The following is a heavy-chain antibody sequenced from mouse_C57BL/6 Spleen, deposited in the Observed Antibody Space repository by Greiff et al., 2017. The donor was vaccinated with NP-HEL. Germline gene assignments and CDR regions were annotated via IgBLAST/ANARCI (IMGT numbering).Heavy chain of an antibody. CDR3: TIDGGNYAMDY. CDR2: ISSGGDYI. CDR1: GFTFSSYA. J-gene: IGHJ4*01. Sequence: EVKLVESGEGLVKPGGSLKLSCAASGFTFSSYAMSWVRQTPEKRLEWVAYISSGGDYIYYADTVKGRFTISRDNARNTLYLQMSSLKSEDTAMYYGTIDGGNYAMDYWGQGTSVTVSS. D-gene: IGHD2-14*01. V-gene: IGHV5-9-1*02.